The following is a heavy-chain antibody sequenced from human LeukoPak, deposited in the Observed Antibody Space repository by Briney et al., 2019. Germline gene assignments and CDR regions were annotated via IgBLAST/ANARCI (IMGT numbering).Heavy chain of an antibody. CDR2: ISSNGGST. Sequence: AGGSLRLSCAASGFTSSSYAMHWVRQAPGKGLEYVSAISSNGGSTYYANSVKGRFTISRDNSKNTLYLQMGSLRAEDMAVYYCARRGGGYSSGLKTAHFDYWGQGTLVTVSS. J-gene: IGHJ4*02. V-gene: IGHV3-64*01. CDR3: ARRGGGYSSGLKTAHFDY. D-gene: IGHD6-19*01. CDR1: GFTSSSYA.